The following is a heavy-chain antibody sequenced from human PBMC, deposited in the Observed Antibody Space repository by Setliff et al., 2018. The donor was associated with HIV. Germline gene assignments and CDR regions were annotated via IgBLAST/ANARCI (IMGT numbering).Heavy chain of an antibody. CDR3: ARDDHYYDMGSILSDWFFDL. CDR1: GGTFRKCS. Sequence: SVKVSCKASGGTFRKCSINWVRQAPGQGLEWMGGIIPIFGSTTYAQKFQDRVTITADESKDTVEMELSSLTSEDTAVYYCARDDHYYDMGSILSDWFFDLWDRGTLVTVSS. D-gene: IGHD3-22*01. J-gene: IGHJ2*01. CDR2: IIPIFGST. V-gene: IGHV1-69*13.